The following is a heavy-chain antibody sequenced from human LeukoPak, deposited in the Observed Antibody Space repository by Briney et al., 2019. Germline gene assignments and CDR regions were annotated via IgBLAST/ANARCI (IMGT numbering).Heavy chain of an antibody. J-gene: IGHJ6*03. CDR3: ARVLRYCSGGNCYSGGLGYMDV. CDR1: GFTLSSYS. Sequence: GGSLRLSCAASGFTLSSYSMNWVRQAPGKGLEWVSSISSSSSYIYYADSVKGRFTISRDNAKNSLYLQMNSLRAEDTAVYYCARVLRYCSGGNCYSGGLGYMDVWGKGTTVTISS. D-gene: IGHD2-15*01. CDR2: ISSSSSYI. V-gene: IGHV3-21*04.